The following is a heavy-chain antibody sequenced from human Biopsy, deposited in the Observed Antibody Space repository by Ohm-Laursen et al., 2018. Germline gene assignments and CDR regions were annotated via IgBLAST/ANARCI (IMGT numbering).Heavy chain of an antibody. Sequence: SDTLSLTCAVSGGSISSFYWTWIRQPPGKGPEWIGDISDSGSTNYKPSLKSRVIISVDTSKNQFSLNLGSVTAADTAVYYCARRGSGGRSFDHWGQGTLVTVSS. D-gene: IGHD2-15*01. CDR2: ISDSGST. CDR3: ARRGSGGRSFDH. CDR1: GGSISSFY. V-gene: IGHV4-59*08. J-gene: IGHJ4*02.